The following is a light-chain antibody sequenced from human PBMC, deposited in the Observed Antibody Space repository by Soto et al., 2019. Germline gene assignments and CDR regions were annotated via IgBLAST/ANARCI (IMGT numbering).Light chain of an antibody. CDR2: EYN. J-gene: IGLJ2*01. CDR1: SGSIASNY. V-gene: IGLV6-57*03. Sequence: NFMLTQPHSVSESPGKTVTISCTRSSGSIASNYVQWYQQRPGSAPTTVIYEYNQRPSGVPDRFSGSIDSSSNSASLTISGLKTEDEADYYCQSYDSSNLHVVFGGGTKVTVL. CDR3: QSYDSSNLHVV.